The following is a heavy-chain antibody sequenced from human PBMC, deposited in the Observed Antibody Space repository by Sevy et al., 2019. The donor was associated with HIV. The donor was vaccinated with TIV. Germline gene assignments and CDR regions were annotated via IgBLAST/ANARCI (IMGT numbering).Heavy chain of an antibody. J-gene: IGHJ3*02. V-gene: IGHV3-7*01. D-gene: IGHD1-26*01. Sequence: GGSLRLSCAASGFTFSSNWMSWVRQAPGKGLEWVANIKQDGSEIYYVDSVKGRFTFSRDNAKNSLYLQMSSLRAEDTAVYYCARERGISFIVGATTGAFDIWGQGTMVTVSS. CDR3: ARERGISFIVGATTGAFDI. CDR1: GFTFSSNW. CDR2: IKQDGSEI.